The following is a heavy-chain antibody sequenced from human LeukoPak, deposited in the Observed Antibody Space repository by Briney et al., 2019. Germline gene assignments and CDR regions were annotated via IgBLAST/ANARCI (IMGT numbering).Heavy chain of an antibody. V-gene: IGHV4-30-2*01. CDR2: IYHSGST. J-gene: IGHJ5*02. D-gene: IGHD3-22*01. CDR3: ARGVDYYDSSGYYYVWFDP. CDR1: GVSISSGGYS. Sequence: PSQTLSLTCAVSGVSISSGGYSWSWIRQPPGKGLEWIGYIYHSGSTYYNPSLKSRVTISVDRSKNQFSLKLSSVTAADTAVYYCARGVDYYDSSGYYYVWFDPWGQGTLVTVSS.